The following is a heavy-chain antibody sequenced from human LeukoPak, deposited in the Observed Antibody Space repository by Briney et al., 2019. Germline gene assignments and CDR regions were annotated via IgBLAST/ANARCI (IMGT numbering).Heavy chain of an antibody. J-gene: IGHJ4*02. CDR2: INPNSGGT. V-gene: IGHV1-2*02. CDR3: ARETDQLELHDFDY. Sequence: ASVTVSCKASGYTFTVCYMHWVRQAPGQGLEWMGWINPNSGGTHYAQKFRDRVTMTRDTSISTAYMELSRLTSDDTAVYYCARETDQLELHDFDYWGQGTLVTVSS. CDR1: GYTFTVCY. D-gene: IGHD1-1*01.